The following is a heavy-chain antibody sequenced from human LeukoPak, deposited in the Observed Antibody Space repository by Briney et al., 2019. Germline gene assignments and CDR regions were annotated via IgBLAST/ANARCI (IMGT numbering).Heavy chain of an antibody. D-gene: IGHD3-10*01. J-gene: IGHJ4*02. CDR3: ARGDYGSGGTYYFDY. CDR2: IYYSGST. CDR1: GGSISSGGYY. V-gene: IGHV4-31*03. Sequence: SETLSLTCTVSGGSISSGGYYWSWIRQHPGKGLEWIGYIYYSGSTYYNPSLKSRVTISVDTSKNQFSLKLSSVTAADTAVYYCARGDYGSGGTYYFDYWGQGTLVTVSS.